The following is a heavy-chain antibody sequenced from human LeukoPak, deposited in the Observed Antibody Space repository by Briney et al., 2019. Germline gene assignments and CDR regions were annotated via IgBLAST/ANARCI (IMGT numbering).Heavy chain of an antibody. Sequence: SETLSLTCTVSGGSVSSGSYYWSWIRQPPGKGLEWIGYIYYSGSTNYNPSLKSRVTISVDTSKNQFSLKLSSVTAADTAVYYCARLLRYFDRGMDVWGKGTTVTVSS. CDR2: IYYSGST. V-gene: IGHV4-61*01. J-gene: IGHJ6*04. CDR3: ARLLRYFDRGMDV. CDR1: GGSVSSGSYY. D-gene: IGHD3-9*01.